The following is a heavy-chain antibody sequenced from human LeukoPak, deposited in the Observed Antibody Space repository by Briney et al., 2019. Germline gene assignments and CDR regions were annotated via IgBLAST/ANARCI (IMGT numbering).Heavy chain of an antibody. CDR1: GGSFSGYY. Sequence: SETLSLTCAVYGGSFSGYYWSWLRQPPGKGLEWIGEINHSGSTNYNPSLKSRVTISVDTSKNQFSLKLSSVTAADTAVYYCATGIRDGYNYQAFDYWGQGTLVTVSS. CDR2: INHSGST. CDR3: ATGIRDGYNYQAFDY. D-gene: IGHD5-24*01. V-gene: IGHV4-34*01. J-gene: IGHJ4*02.